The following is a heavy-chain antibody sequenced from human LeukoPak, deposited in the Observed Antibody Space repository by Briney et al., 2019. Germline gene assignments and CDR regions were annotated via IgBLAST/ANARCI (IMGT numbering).Heavy chain of an antibody. J-gene: IGHJ4*02. CDR1: GYTFTGYY. CDR2: INPNSGGT. CDR3: ARGVGTTHFDF. Sequence: ASVKVSCKASGYTFTGYYMHWVRQAPGQGLEWMGWINPNSGGTNYAQKFQGRVTMTRDTSISTAYMELRGLRSDDMAVYFCARGVGTTHFDFWGQGTLVTVSS. V-gene: IGHV1-2*02. D-gene: IGHD5-12*01.